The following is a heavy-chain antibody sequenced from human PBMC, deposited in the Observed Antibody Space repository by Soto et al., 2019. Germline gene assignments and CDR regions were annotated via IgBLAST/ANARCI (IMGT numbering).Heavy chain of an antibody. Sequence: QVPLLESGGGVVQPGTSLRLSCAASGIIFRGYGMHWVRQAPGKGLEWVAVIRYDGSHEYYADAVKGRFTISRDNSKNTLYLQMNSLRAEDTAVYYCASDGVGATVFFGYFDYWGQGALVTVSS. V-gene: IGHV3-33*01. CDR3: ASDGVGATVFFGYFDY. CDR1: GIIFRGYG. CDR2: IRYDGSHE. D-gene: IGHD1-26*01. J-gene: IGHJ4*02.